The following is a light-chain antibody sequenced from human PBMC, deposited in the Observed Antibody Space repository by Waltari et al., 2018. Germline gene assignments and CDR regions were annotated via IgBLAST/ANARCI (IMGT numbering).Light chain of an antibody. J-gene: IGKJ1*01. CDR2: GSS. CDR3: QQYNNWPLSWT. Sequence: EIVMTQSPATLSVSPGERATLSCRASPSVSSNLAWYQQKPGQAPRRLLGGSSIRATGIPARFSGRGSGTEFTLTISRLQSEDFAVYYCQQYNNWPLSWTFGQGTKVEIK. CDR1: PSVSSN. V-gene: IGKV3-15*01.